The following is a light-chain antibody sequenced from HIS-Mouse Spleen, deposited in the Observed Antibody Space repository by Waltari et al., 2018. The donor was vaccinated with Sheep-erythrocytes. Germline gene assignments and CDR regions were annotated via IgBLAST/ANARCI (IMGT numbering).Light chain of an antibody. Sequence: SYELTQPPSVSVSPGQTASITCSGDKLGAKSASWCRQKPGQSPVLVIYQDSKRPSGIPGRFSGSNSGNTATLTISGTQAMDEADYYCQAWDSSTVVFGGGTKLTVL. CDR2: QDS. CDR3: QAWDSSTVV. CDR1: KLGAKS. J-gene: IGLJ2*01. V-gene: IGLV3-1*01.